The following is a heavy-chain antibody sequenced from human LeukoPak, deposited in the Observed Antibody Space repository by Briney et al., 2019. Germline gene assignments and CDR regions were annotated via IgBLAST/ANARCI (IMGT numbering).Heavy chain of an antibody. CDR1: GGSFSGYY. V-gene: IGHV4-34*01. D-gene: IGHD5-18*01. CDR2: INHSGST. Sequence: SETLSLTCAVYGGSFSGYYWSWIRQPPGKGLEWIGEINHSGSTNYNPSLKSRVTISVDTSKNQFSLKLSSVTAADTAVYYCARGPYWIQLWSTHHWFDPWGQGTLVTVCS. J-gene: IGHJ5*02. CDR3: ARGPYWIQLWSTHHWFDP.